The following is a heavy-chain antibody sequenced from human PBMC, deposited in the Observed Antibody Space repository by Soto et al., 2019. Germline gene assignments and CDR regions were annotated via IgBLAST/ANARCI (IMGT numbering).Heavy chain of an antibody. D-gene: IGHD3-10*01. CDR1: GYSFTSYW. J-gene: IGHJ6*02. V-gene: IGHV5-10-1*01. CDR2: IDPSDSYT. Sequence: GESLKISCKGSGYSFTSYWISWVRQMPGKGLEWMGRIDPSDSYTNYSPSFQGHVTISADKSISTAYLQWSSLKASDTAMYYCASQYIFRGVMRYYYGMDVWGQGSTVPVSS. CDR3: ASQYIFRGVMRYYYGMDV.